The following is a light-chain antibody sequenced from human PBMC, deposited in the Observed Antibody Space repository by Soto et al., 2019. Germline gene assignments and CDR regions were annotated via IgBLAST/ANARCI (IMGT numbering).Light chain of an antibody. V-gene: IGKV3-11*01. CDR2: DVS. CDR3: QQRSNWSWT. CDR1: QSVSSY. Sequence: EIVLTQSPATLSLSPGERATLSCRASQSVSSYLAWYQQKPGQAPRLLIYDVSNRATGIPARFSGSGSGTDFTLTISSLEPEDFAVYYCQQRSNWSWTFGQGTKVDIK. J-gene: IGKJ1*01.